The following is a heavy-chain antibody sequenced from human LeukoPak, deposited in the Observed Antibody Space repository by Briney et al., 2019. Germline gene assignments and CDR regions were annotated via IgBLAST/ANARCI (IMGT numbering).Heavy chain of an antibody. J-gene: IGHJ3*02. V-gene: IGHV3-30-3*01. Sequence: GGSLRLSCAASGFTFSSYAMHRVRQAPGKGLEWVAVISYDGSNKYYADSVKGRFTISRDNSKNTLYLQMNSLRAEDTAVYYCARSVYYYDSSGYIGADDAFDIWGQGTMVTVSS. CDR2: ISYDGSNK. CDR3: ARSVYYYDSSGYIGADDAFDI. CDR1: GFTFSSYA. D-gene: IGHD3-22*01.